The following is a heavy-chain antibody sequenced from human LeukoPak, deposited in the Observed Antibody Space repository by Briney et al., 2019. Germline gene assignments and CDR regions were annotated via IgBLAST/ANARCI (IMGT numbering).Heavy chain of an antibody. CDR1: GFTFSSYS. J-gene: IGHJ3*02. CDR2: ISSSSGYI. V-gene: IGHV3-21*01. Sequence: GGSLRLSCAASGFTFSSYSMNWVRQAPGKGLEWVSSISSSSGYIYYADSVKGRFTISRDNAKNSLYLQMNSLRAEDTAVYYCARDRYSGSYSDAFDIWGQGTMVTVSS. CDR3: ARDRYSGSYSDAFDI. D-gene: IGHD1-26*01.